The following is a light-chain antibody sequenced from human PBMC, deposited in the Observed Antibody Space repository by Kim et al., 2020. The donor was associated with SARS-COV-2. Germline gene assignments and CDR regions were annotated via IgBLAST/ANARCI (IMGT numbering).Light chain of an antibody. CDR2: LNSDGSH. CDR3: QTWDTGTWV. CDR1: SGHSSYA. J-gene: IGLJ3*02. V-gene: IGLV4-69*01. Sequence: ASAKLTCTLSSGHSSYAIAWHQQQPGKGPRYLMKLNSDGSHSKGDGIPDRFSGSSSGAERYLTISSLQSEDEADYYCQTWDTGTWVFGGGTQLTVL.